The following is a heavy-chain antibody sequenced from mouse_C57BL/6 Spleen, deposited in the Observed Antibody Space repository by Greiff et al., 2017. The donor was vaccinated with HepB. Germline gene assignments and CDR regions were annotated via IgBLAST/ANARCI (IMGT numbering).Heavy chain of an antibody. CDR1: GYTFTSYG. D-gene: IGHD3-2*02. J-gene: IGHJ3*01. Sequence: VKLMESGAELARPGASVKLSCKASGYTFTSYGISWVKQRTGQGLEWIGEIYPRSGNTYYNEKFKGKATLTADKTSSTAYMELRSLTSEDSAVYFCARGDSSGYVPFAYWGQGTMVTVSA. CDR2: IYPRSGNT. CDR3: ARGDSSGYVPFAY. V-gene: IGHV1-81*01.